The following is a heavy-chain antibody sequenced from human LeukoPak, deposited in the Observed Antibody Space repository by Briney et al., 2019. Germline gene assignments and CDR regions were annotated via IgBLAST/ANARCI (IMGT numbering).Heavy chain of an antibody. V-gene: IGHV3-23*01. CDR1: GFTFSSYA. Sequence: GGSLRLSCAASGFTFSSYAMSWVRQAPGKGLEWGSAISGSGGSTYYADSVKGRFTISRDNSKNTLYLQMNSLRAEDTAVYYCAKDTRIDFWSGYYNYWSQGTLVTVSS. J-gene: IGHJ4*02. CDR2: ISGSGGST. D-gene: IGHD3-3*01. CDR3: AKDTRIDFWSGYYNY.